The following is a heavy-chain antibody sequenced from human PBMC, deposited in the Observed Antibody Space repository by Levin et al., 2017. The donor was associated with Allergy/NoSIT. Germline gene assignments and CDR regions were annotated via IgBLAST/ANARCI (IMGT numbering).Heavy chain of an antibody. V-gene: IGHV4-34*01. CDR1: GGSFSGYY. CDR2: INHSGST. CDR3: ARHKYCGGDCYSRYYYYGMDV. D-gene: IGHD2-21*02. Sequence: SETLSLTCAVYGGSFSGYYWSWIRQPPGKGLEWIGEINHSGSTNYNPSLKSRVTISVDTSKNQFSLKLSSVTAADTAVYYCARHKYCGGDCYSRYYYYGMDVWGQGTTVTVSS. J-gene: IGHJ6*02.